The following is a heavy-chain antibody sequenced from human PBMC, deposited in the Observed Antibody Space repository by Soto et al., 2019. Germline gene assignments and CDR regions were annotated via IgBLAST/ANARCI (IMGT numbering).Heavy chain of an antibody. CDR3: ARNNIYGLNH. Sequence: GASVKVSCPVYGYTFHSYDFTLLRQGISQGLEWMGEIGGYAGNTNYEEKFHVRGALTIDASTSTAYIELRSLTADDTARYYGARNNIYGLNHCGQGTMVTVS. CDR1: GYTFHSYD. CDR2: IGGYAGNT. D-gene: IGHD1-20*01. V-gene: IGHV1-18*04. J-gene: IGHJ6*02.